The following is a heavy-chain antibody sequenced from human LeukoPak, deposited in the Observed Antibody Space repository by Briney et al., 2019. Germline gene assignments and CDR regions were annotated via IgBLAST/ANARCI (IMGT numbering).Heavy chain of an antibody. CDR2: TSAGGDIT. Sequence: GGSLRLSCAASGFTFSDHAMTWVRQTLAKGLESVSSTSAGGDITHYAESVKGRFTISRDNSKSTLYLQMNSLRAEDTAIYFCAYLDSSGFYYGRLRYWGQGAPVTVSS. CDR3: AYLDSSGFYYGRLRY. CDR1: GFTFSDHA. V-gene: IGHV3-23*01. J-gene: IGHJ4*02. D-gene: IGHD3-22*01.